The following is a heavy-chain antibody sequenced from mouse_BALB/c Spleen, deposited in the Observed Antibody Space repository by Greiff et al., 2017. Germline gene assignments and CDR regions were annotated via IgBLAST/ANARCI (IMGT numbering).Heavy chain of an antibody. J-gene: IGHJ3*01. CDR3: ASPYYGNGFAY. Sequence: VQLQQSGAELVKPGASVKLSCTASGFTIKDTYMHWVKQRPEQGLEWIGRIDPANGNTKYDPKFQGKATITADTSSNTAYLQLSSLTSEDTAVYYCASPYYGNGFAYWGQGTLVTVSA. V-gene: IGHV14-3*02. CDR2: IDPANGNT. D-gene: IGHD2-10*01. CDR1: GFTIKDTY.